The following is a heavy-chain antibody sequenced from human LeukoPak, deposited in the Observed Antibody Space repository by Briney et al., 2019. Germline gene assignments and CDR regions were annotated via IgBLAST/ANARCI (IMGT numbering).Heavy chain of an antibody. Sequence: SVKVSCKASGGTFGDYSISWVRQAPGQGLEWMGRIIPILNVPNYAQKFEGRVTITADKSTSTAYMELSSLKSEDTAVYFCARDRPRARYFDYWGQGTLVTVSS. J-gene: IGHJ4*02. CDR2: IIPILNVP. V-gene: IGHV1-69*04. D-gene: IGHD2-15*01. CDR3: ARDRPRARYFDY. CDR1: GGTFGDYS.